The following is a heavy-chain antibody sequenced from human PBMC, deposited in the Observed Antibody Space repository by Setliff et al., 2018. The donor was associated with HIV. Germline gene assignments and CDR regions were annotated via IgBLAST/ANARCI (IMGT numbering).Heavy chain of an antibody. V-gene: IGHV3-23*01. CDR1: GFTFSSYA. CDR2: ISGSGGST. Sequence: PGGSLRLSCAASGFTFSSYAMSWVRQAPGKGLEWVSAISGSGGSTYYADSVKGRFTISRDNSKNTLYLQMNSLRAEDTAVYYCAKNPAGFDDSSGYYYGNEYFQHWGQGTLVTVSS. CDR3: AKNPAGFDDSSGYYYGNEYFQH. J-gene: IGHJ1*01. D-gene: IGHD3-22*01.